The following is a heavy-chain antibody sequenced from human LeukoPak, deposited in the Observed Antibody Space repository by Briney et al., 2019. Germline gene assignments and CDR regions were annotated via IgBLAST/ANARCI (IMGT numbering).Heavy chain of an antibody. Sequence: ASVKVSCKASGYTFTSYGISWVRQAPGQGLEWMGWINPNSGGTNYAQKFQGRVIMTRDTSISTAYIELSRLRSDDTAVYYCARDLDGSSGCDYWGQGTLVTVSS. V-gene: IGHV1-2*02. CDR3: ARDLDGSSGCDY. CDR1: GYTFTSYG. CDR2: INPNSGGT. D-gene: IGHD6-13*01. J-gene: IGHJ4*02.